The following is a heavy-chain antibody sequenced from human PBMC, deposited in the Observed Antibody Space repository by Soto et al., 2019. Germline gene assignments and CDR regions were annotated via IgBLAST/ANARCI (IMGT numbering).Heavy chain of an antibody. CDR1: GYTFTGYY. Sequence: ASVKVSCKASGYTFTGYYMHWVRQAPGQGLEWMGWINPNSGGTNYAQKFQGRVTMTRDTSISTAYMELSSLKASDTAMYYCARQGIAAAGTGYYYYGMDVWGQGTTVTVSS. J-gene: IGHJ6*02. V-gene: IGHV1-2*02. D-gene: IGHD6-13*01. CDR2: INPNSGGT. CDR3: ARQGIAAAGTGYYYYGMDV.